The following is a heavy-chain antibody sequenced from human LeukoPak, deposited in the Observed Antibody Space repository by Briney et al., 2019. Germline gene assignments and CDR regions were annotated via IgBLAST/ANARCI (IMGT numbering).Heavy chain of an antibody. D-gene: IGHD5-24*01. CDR1: GFTVSSNY. Sequence: GGSLSLSCAASGFTVSSNYMSWVRQAPGKGLEWVSVIYSGGSTYYADSVKGRFTISRDNSKNTLYLQMNSLRAEDTAVYYCARALDGYNYDYWGQGTLVTVSS. V-gene: IGHV3-53*01. CDR3: ARALDGYNYDY. CDR2: IYSGGST. J-gene: IGHJ4*02.